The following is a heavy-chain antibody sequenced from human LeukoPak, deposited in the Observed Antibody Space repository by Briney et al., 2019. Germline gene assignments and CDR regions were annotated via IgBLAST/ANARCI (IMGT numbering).Heavy chain of an antibody. D-gene: IGHD6-19*01. CDR2: ISWNSGSI. J-gene: IGHJ4*02. CDR3: AKEGSGWYFIFDY. V-gene: IGHV3-9*01. CDR1: GFTFDDYA. Sequence: GGSLRLSCAASGFTFDDYAMHCVRQAPGKGLEWVSGISWNSGSIGYADSVKGRFTISRDNAKNSLYLQMNSLRAEDTALYYCAKEGSGWYFIFDYWGQGTLVTVSS.